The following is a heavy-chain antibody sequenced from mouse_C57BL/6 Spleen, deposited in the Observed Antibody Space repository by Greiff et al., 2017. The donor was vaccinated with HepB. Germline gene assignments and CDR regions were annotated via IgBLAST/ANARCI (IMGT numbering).Heavy chain of an antibody. CDR1: GYTFTSYW. J-gene: IGHJ3*01. Sequence: QVQLQQPGAELVKPGASVKLSCKASGYTFTSYWMQWVKQRPGQGLEWIGEIDPSDSYTNYNQKFKGKATLTVDTSSSTAYMQLSSLTSEDSAVYYCARGRLSNSFAYWGQGTLVTVSA. CDR2: IDPSDSYT. D-gene: IGHD2-5*01. V-gene: IGHV1-50*01. CDR3: ARGRLSNSFAY.